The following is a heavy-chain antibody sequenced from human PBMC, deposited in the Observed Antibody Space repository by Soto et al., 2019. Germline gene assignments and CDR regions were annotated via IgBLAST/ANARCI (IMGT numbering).Heavy chain of an antibody. CDR3: ARDVSYSMDV. CDR2: INSDGTTT. V-gene: IGHV3-74*01. CDR1: GFTFSSHW. J-gene: IGHJ6*02. Sequence: TGGSLRLSCEVYGFTFSSHWMHWVRQAPGKGLVWVSYINSDGTTTTHADSVKGRFTISRDNAKNTLYLQMNSLRAEDTAVYYCARDVSYSMDVWGQGTTVTVSS.